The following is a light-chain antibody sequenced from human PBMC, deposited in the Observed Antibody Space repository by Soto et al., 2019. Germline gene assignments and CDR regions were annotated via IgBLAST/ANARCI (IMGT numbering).Light chain of an antibody. CDR3: SSYTSDSHYV. CDR1: SSDVGLYDY. CDR2: AVS. V-gene: IGLV2-14*01. J-gene: IGLJ1*01. Sequence: QSVLTQPASVSGSPGQSITISCTGTSSDVGLYDYVSWYQQHPGKAPQLMIYAVSNRPSGVSNRFSASKSGNTASLFISGLQAEDEADYYCSSYTSDSHYVFGSGTKVTVL.